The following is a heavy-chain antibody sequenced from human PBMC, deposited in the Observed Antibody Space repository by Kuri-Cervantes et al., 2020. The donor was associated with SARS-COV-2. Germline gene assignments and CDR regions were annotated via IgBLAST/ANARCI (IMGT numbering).Heavy chain of an antibody. CDR3: AAGPPSIRYSGYDGYYFDY. D-gene: IGHD5-12*01. CDR2: INPSGGST. Sequence: ASVKVSCKASGYTFTSYYMHWVRQAPGQGLEWMGIINPSGGSTSYAQKFQGRLTITADKSTSTAYMELSSLRSEDTAVYYCAAGPPSIRYSGYDGYYFDYWGQGTLVTVSS. CDR1: GYTFTSYY. J-gene: IGHJ4*02. V-gene: IGHV1-46*01.